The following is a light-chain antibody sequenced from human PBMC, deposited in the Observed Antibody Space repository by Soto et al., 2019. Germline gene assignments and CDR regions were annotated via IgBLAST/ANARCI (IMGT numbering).Light chain of an antibody. CDR3: QQGYNWPRYT. CDR2: DAS. J-gene: IGKJ2*01. CDR1: QSVSSY. V-gene: IGKV3-11*01. Sequence: EIVLTQSPATLSLSPGERATLSCRASQSVSSYLAWYQQRPGQAPRLLIYDASNRATGIPARLSGSGSGTDFTLTISSLEPEDFAVYYCQQGYNWPRYTFGQGTKLEIK.